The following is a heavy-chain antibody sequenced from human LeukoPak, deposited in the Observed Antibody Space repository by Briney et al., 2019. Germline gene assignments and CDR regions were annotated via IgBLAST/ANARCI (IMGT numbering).Heavy chain of an antibody. J-gene: IGHJ4*02. V-gene: IGHV2-5*01. D-gene: IGHD3-3*01. CDR2: IYWNDDK. CDR1: GFSLSTSGVG. Sequence: SGPTLVNPTQTLTLTCTFSGFSLSTSGVGVGWIRQPPGKALEWLALIYWNDDKRYSPSLKSRLTITKDTSKNQVVLTMTNMDPVDTATYYCAHRLGYDFWSGYYTGGYYFDYWGQGTLVTVSS. CDR3: AHRLGYDFWSGYYTGGYYFDY.